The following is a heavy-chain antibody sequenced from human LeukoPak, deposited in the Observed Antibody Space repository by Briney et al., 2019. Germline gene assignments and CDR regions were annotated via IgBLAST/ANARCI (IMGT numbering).Heavy chain of an antibody. D-gene: IGHD3-10*01. J-gene: IGHJ1*01. CDR1: GFTFSSYA. V-gene: IGHV3-23*01. CDR3: AKYFASGSYYKLPH. Sequence: GGALRLSCAASGFTFSSYAMSWVRQAPGKGLEWVSTISGSGAYTYYADSVKGRFTISRDNSKNTLYLQMNSLRAEDTAVYYCAKYFASGSYYKLPHWGQGTLVTVSS. CDR2: ISGSGAYT.